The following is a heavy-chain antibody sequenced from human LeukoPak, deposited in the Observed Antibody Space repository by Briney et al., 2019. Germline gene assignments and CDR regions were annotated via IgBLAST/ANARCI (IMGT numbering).Heavy chain of an antibody. V-gene: IGHV1-69*01. D-gene: IGHD3-10*01. Sequence: GASVTVSCKASGGTFSSYAISWVRQAPGQGLEWMGGIIPIFGTANYAQKFQGRVTITADESTSTAYMELSSLRSEDTAVYYCARSTDYYGSGSYYMDYWGQGTLVTVSS. CDR1: GGTFSSYA. J-gene: IGHJ4*02. CDR3: ARSTDYYGSGSYYMDY. CDR2: IIPIFGTA.